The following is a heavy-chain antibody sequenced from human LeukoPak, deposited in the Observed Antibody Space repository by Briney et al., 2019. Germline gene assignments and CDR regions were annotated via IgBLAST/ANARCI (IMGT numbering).Heavy chain of an antibody. CDR3: AKARDGYNRAVEYFDY. J-gene: IGHJ4*02. V-gene: IGHV3-53*01. CDR1: GFTVSSNY. Sequence: GGSLRLSCAASGFTVSSNYMSWVRQAPGKGLEWVSVIYSGGSTYYADSVKGRFTIARDNSKNTLYLQMNSLRAEDTAVYYCAKARDGYNRAVEYFDYWGQGTLVTVSS. D-gene: IGHD5-24*01. CDR2: IYSGGST.